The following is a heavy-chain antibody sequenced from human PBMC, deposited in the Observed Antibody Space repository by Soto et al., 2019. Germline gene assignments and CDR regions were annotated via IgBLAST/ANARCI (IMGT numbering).Heavy chain of an antibody. D-gene: IGHD3-3*01. V-gene: IGHV3-7*01. J-gene: IGHJ6*02. Sequence: HPGGSLRLSCAASGFTFSSYWMNWVRQAPGKGLEWVANIKQDGSEKYYVDSVKGRFTISRDNAKNSMYLQMDSLRAEDTAVYYCARDRPGSWRGYYTYSYYYYGMDVWGQGTTVTVSS. CDR3: ARDRPGSWRGYYTYSYYYYGMDV. CDR2: IKQDGSEK. CDR1: GFTFSSYW.